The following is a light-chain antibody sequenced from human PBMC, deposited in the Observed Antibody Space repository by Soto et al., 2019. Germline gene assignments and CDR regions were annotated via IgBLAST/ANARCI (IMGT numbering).Light chain of an antibody. CDR2: DAS. Sequence: DIQITQSPSTLSASVGDRVTITCRASQSITSWLAWYQQKPGKAPNLLIYDASSLQSGVPSRFSRSGSGTEFTLTISSLQPDDSATYYCQQYNSHDDIAFGRGTKVEIK. CDR1: QSITSW. V-gene: IGKV1-5*01. CDR3: QQYNSHDDIA. J-gene: IGKJ4*01.